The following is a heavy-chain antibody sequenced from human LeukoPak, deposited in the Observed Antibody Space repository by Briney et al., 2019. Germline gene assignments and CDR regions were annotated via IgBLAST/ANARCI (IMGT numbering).Heavy chain of an antibody. Sequence: PSETLSLTCTVSGGSISSGSYYWSWIRQPAGKGLEWIGRIYTSGSTNYNPSLKSRVTISVDTSTSQFSLKLSSVTAADTAVYYCASRGFTIFGVVTYDYWGQGTLVTVSS. V-gene: IGHV4-61*02. CDR2: IYTSGST. CDR3: ASRGFTIFGVVTYDY. CDR1: GGSISSGSYY. D-gene: IGHD3-3*01. J-gene: IGHJ4*02.